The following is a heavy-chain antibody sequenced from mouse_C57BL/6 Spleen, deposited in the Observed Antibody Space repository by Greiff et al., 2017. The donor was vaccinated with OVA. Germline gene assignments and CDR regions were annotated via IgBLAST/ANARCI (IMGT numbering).Heavy chain of an antibody. Sequence: EVMLVESGGGLVQSGRSLRLSCATSGFTFSDFYMEWVRQAPGKGLEWIAASRNKANDYTTEYSASVKGRFIVSRDTSQSILYLQMNALRAEDTAIYYCARKSNPWYFDVWGTGTTVTVSS. CDR2: SRNKANDYTT. D-gene: IGHD2-5*01. CDR1: GFTFSDFY. J-gene: IGHJ1*03. V-gene: IGHV7-1*01. CDR3: ARKSNPWYFDV.